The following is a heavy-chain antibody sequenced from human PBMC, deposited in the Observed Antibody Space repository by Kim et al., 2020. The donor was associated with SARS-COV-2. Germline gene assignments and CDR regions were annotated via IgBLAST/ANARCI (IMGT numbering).Heavy chain of an antibody. CDR1: GGSFSGYY. Sequence: SETLSLTCAVYGGSFSGYYWSWIRQPPGKGLEWIGEINHSGSTNYNPSLKSRVTISVDTSKNQFSLKLSSVTAADTAVYYCARGSGYGDYIGQGTLVTVS. D-gene: IGHD5-12*01. J-gene: IGHJ4*02. CDR2: INHSGST. V-gene: IGHV4-34*01. CDR3: ARGSGYGDY.